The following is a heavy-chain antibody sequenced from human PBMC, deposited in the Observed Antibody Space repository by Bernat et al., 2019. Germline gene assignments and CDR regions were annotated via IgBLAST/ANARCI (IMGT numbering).Heavy chain of an antibody. D-gene: IGHD2-2*01. V-gene: IGHV3-33*01. Sequence: QVQLVESGGGVVQPGRSLRLSCAASGFTFSSYGMHWVRQAPGKGLEWEAVIWYDGSNKYYADSVKGRFTISRDNSKNTLYLQMNSLRAEDTAVYYCARAKELGYCSSTSCPYAFDIWGQGTMVTVSS. CDR3: ARAKELGYCSSTSCPYAFDI. CDR1: GFTFSSYG. J-gene: IGHJ3*02. CDR2: IWYDGSNK.